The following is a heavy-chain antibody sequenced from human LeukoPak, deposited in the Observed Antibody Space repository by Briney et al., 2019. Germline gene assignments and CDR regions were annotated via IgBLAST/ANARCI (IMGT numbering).Heavy chain of an antibody. D-gene: IGHD6-13*01. CDR3: ARGRLAAAGTIFDY. J-gene: IGHJ4*02. V-gene: IGHV3-20*04. CDR1: GFTFDDYG. CDR2: INWNGGST. Sequence: GGSLRLSCAASGFTFDDYGMSWVRQAPGKGLEWVSGINWNGGSTGYADSVKGRFTISRDNAKNSLYLQMNSLRAEDTALYYCARGRLAAAGTIFDYWGQGTLVTVSS.